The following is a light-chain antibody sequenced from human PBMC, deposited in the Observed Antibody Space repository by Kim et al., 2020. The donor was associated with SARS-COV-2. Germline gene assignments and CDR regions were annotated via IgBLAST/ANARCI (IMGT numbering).Light chain of an antibody. CDR2: GAS. CDR1: HSVSSN. Sequence: SVSPGERATLSCRASHSVSSNLAWYQQKPGQAPRLLIYGASTRATGVPARFSGSGSGTEFTLTISSLQSEDFAVYFCQQYNYWPPAFGPGTKVDIK. CDR3: QQYNYWPPA. V-gene: IGKV3-15*01. J-gene: IGKJ3*01.